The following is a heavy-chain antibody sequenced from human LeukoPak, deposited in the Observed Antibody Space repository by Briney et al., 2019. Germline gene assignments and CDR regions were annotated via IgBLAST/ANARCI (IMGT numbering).Heavy chain of an antibody. CDR3: ARILRKYYYGSGTHGWFDP. CDR1: GFTFSSYE. D-gene: IGHD3-10*01. J-gene: IGHJ5*02. Sequence: PGGSLRLSCAASGFTFSSYEVNWVRQPPGKGLEWIGSIYYSGSTYYNPSLKSRVTISVDTSKNQFSLKLSSVTAADTAVYYCARILRKYYYGSGTHGWFDPWGQGTLVTVSS. CDR2: IYYSGST. V-gene: IGHV4-39*07.